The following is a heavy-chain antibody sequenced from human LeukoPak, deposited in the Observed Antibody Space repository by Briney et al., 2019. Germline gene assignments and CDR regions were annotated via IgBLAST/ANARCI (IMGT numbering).Heavy chain of an antibody. CDR3: ATQSYFQFDY. CDR1: GFTFSDYY. Sequence: PGGSLRLSCAASGFTFSDYYMSWIRQAPGKGLEWVSYISTSGRTIHYADSVKGRFTISRDNAKNSLYLQMNSLRAEDTAVYYCATQSYFQFDYWGQGTLVTVSS. D-gene: IGHD2/OR15-2a*01. J-gene: IGHJ4*02. V-gene: IGHV3-11*04. CDR2: ISTSGRTI.